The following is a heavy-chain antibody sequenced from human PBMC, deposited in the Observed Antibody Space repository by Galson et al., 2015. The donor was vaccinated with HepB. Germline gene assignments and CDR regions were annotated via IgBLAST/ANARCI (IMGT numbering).Heavy chain of an antibody. CDR3: TRPLGHYDAFDI. J-gene: IGHJ3*02. Sequence: SLRLSCAASGFTFSGSAMHWVRQASGKGLEWVGRIRSKANSYATAYAASVKGRFTISRDDSKNTAYLQMNSLKTEDTAVYYCTRPLGHYDAFDIWGQGTMVTVSS. D-gene: IGHD1-26*01. CDR2: IRSKANSYAT. CDR1: GFTFSGSA. V-gene: IGHV3-73*01.